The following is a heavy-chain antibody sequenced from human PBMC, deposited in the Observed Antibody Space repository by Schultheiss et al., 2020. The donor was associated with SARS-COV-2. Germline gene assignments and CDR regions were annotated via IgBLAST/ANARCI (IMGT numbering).Heavy chain of an antibody. CDR3: AREPPQDTAMSGGWFDP. CDR1: GGSISSYY. V-gene: IGHV4-59*12. D-gene: IGHD5-18*01. Sequence: SETLSLTCTVSGGSISSYYWSWIRQHPGKGLEGIGYICYSGSSNYNPSLKSRVTISVDTSKKQYSLILSSVTAADTAAYYCAREPPQDTAMSGGWFDPWGQGTLVTVSS. J-gene: IGHJ5*02. CDR2: ICYSGSS.